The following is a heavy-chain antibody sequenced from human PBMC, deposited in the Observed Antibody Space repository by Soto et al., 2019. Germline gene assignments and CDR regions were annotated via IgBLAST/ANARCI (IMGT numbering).Heavy chain of an antibody. CDR3: ARHVYYYDSSGYYLAYYYYGMDV. D-gene: IGHD3-22*01. Sequence: GESLKISCKGSGYSFTSYWIGWVRQMPGKGLEWMGIIYPGDSDTRYSPPFQGQVTISADKSISTAYLQWSSLKASDTAMYYCARHVYYYDSSGYYLAYYYYGMDVWGQGTTVTVSS. CDR2: IYPGDSDT. J-gene: IGHJ6*02. V-gene: IGHV5-51*01. CDR1: GYSFTSYW.